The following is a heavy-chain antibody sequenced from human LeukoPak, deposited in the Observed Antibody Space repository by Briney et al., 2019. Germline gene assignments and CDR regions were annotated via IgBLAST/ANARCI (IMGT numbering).Heavy chain of an antibody. D-gene: IGHD2-2*01. CDR2: INSGGTTT. CDR1: GFTFSTYW. CDR3: ATSNWFDP. Sequence: GGSLRLSCAASGFTFSTYWMHWVRQAPGKGLVWVSRINSGGTTTNYADSVKGRFTISRDNAKNTLYLQMNSLRGEDMAVYYCATSNWFDPWGQGTLVTVSS. V-gene: IGHV3-74*01. J-gene: IGHJ5*02.